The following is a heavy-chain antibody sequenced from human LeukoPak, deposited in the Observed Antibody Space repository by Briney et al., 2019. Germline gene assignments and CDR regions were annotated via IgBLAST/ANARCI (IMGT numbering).Heavy chain of an antibody. CDR3: ARVGYCTNGVCPSNNNWFDP. Sequence: ASVKVSCKASGYTFTSYYMHWVRQTPGQGLEWMGIINPSGGSTSYAQKFKGRVTMTRNRSTSTVYMELSSLRSEDTAVYYCARVGYCTNGVCPSNNNWFDPWGQGTLVIVSS. D-gene: IGHD2-8*01. CDR1: GYTFTSYY. V-gene: IGHV1-46*01. J-gene: IGHJ5*02. CDR2: INPSGGST.